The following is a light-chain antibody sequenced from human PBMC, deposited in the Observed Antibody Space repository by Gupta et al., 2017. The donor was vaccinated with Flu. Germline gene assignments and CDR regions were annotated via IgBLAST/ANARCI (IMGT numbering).Light chain of an antibody. CDR3: QQYGNYMTT. CDR2: EAS. CDR1: QSISSW. J-gene: IGKJ1*01. V-gene: IGKV1-5*03. Sequence: DIQMTQSTSTLSASVGDSVTITCRASQSISSWLDLYQQKPGKAPKLLIYEASSLESGVPSRLSGSGSETEFTLTISSLQPDDFATYYCQQYGNYMTTFGQGTKVEIK.